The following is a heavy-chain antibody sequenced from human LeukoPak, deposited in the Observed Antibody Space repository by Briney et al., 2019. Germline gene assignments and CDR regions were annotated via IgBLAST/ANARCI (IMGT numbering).Heavy chain of an antibody. CDR1: GASFSGYY. D-gene: IGHD3-16*01. CDR2: IYYSGRP. V-gene: IGHV4-34*01. Sequence: SETLSLTCAVYGASFSGYYWGWIRQPPGKVLEWIGSIYYSGRPYYNPSLKSRVTIPGDTSKKQSSLRLRAVTAAETALYTLARGEGLGEIDYWGQGTLVTVSS. CDR3: ARGEGLGEIDY. J-gene: IGHJ4*02.